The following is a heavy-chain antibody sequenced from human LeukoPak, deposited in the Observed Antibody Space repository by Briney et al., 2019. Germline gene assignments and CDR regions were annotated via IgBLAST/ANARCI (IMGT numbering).Heavy chain of an antibody. CDR1: GFTFDDYA. CDR2: ISWDGGST. Sequence: GGSLRLSCAASGFTFDDYAMHWVRQAPGKGLEWVSLISWDGGSTYYADSVKGRFTISRDNSKNSLYLQMNSLRAEDTALYYCAKDTLERAPTGYMDVWGKGTTVTVSS. CDR3: AKDTLERAPTGYMDV. D-gene: IGHD1-1*01. J-gene: IGHJ6*03. V-gene: IGHV3-43D*03.